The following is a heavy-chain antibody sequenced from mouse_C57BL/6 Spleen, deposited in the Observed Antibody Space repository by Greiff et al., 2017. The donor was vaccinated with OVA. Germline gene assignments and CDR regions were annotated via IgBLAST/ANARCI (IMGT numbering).Heavy chain of an antibody. D-gene: IGHD2-4*01. CDR1: GYTFTSYW. CDR3: AIAYDYDWFAY. CDR2: IDPSDSYT. V-gene: IGHV1-50*01. J-gene: IGHJ3*01. Sequence: QVQLQQPGAELVKPGASVKLSCKASGYTFTSYWMQWVKQRPGQGLEWIGEIDPSDSYTNYNQKFKGKATLTLDTSSSTAYMQLSSLTSEDSAVYYCAIAYDYDWFAYWGQGTLVTVSA.